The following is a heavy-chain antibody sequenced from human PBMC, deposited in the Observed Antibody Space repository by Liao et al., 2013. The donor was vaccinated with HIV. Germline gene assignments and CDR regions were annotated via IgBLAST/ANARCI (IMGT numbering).Heavy chain of an antibody. CDR2: LYANKLT. J-gene: IGHJ4*02. CDR1: GASISSYY. D-gene: IGHD6-13*01. V-gene: IGHV4-4*07. CDR3: ARGRTPRRFSSHGVYFDY. Sequence: QVVLQESGPGLVKPSETLTLTCTVSGASISSYYWSWIRQPAGKRLEWIGRLYANKLTNYNSSLKSRVTMSLDMSKSQFSLRLSSVTAADTAVFYCARGRTPRRFSSHGVYFDYWGQGTLVTVSS.